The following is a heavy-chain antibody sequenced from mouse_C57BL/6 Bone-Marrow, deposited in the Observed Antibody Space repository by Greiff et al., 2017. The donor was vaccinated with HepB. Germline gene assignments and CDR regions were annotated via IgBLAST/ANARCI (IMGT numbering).Heavy chain of an antibody. J-gene: IGHJ1*03. D-gene: IGHD1-1*01. CDR2: IYPGSGST. CDR3: ARSGTTVVAKVWYFDV. Sequence: QVQLQQPGAELVKPGASVKMSCKASGYTFTSYWITWVKQRPGQGLEWIGDIYPGSGSTNYNEKFKSKATLTVDTSSSTAYMQLSSLTSEDSAVYYCARSGTTVVAKVWYFDVWGTGTTVTVSS. V-gene: IGHV1-55*01. CDR1: GYTFTSYW.